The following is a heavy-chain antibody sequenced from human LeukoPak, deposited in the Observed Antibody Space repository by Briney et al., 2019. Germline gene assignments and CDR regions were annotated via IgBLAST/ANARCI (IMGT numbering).Heavy chain of an antibody. Sequence: GGSLRLSCAASGFTFSSYSMSWVRQAPGKGLEWVSSISSSSSYIYYAHSVKRRFTISRDNAKNSLYLQMNSLRAEDTAVYCCARSTNSYYYYYGMDVWGQGTTVTVSS. CDR3: ARSTNSYYYYYGMDV. J-gene: IGHJ6*02. CDR1: GFTFSSYS. V-gene: IGHV3-21*01. D-gene: IGHD1-14*01. CDR2: ISSSSSYI.